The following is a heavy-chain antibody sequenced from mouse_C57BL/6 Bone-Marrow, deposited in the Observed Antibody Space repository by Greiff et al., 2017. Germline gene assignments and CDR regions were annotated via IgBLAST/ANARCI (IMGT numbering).Heavy chain of an antibody. V-gene: IGHV1-81*01. CDR1: GYTFTSYG. J-gene: IGHJ2*01. CDR3: TRYYDFDLYDLDY. Sequence: VQLQQSGAELARPGASVKLSCKASGYTFTSYGIRWVKQRTGQGLEWIGEIYPRSGNTYYNEKFKGKATLTADKSSSTAYMELRSLTSEDSAVYFCTRYYDFDLYDLDYWGQGTTRTVSS. CDR2: IYPRSGNT. D-gene: IGHD2-4*01.